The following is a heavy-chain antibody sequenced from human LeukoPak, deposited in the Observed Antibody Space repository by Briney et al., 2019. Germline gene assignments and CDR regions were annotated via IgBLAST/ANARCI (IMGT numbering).Heavy chain of an antibody. CDR2: FDPEDGET. D-gene: IGHD6-19*01. V-gene: IGHV1-24*01. J-gene: IGHJ3*02. CDR3: ATVQPQWLAIRDAFDI. Sequence: ASVKVSCKVSGYTLTELSMHWVRQAPGKGLEWMGGFDPEDGETIYAQKFQGRVTMTEDTSTDTAYMELSSLRSEDTAVYYCATVQPQWLAIRDAFDIWGQGTMVTVSS. CDR1: GYTLTELS.